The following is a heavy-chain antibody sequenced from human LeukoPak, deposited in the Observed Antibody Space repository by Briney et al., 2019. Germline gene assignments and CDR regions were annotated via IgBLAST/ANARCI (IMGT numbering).Heavy chain of an antibody. CDR1: GFSITDYG. J-gene: IGHJ4*02. Sequence: GGSLRLSCEASGFSITDYGMHWVRQVPGKGLEWVAVMSYETSNKYYADSVKGRFTISRDNSNNTLYLQMNSLRAEDTAVYYCAKARLRWLQWGYWGQGALVTVSS. CDR3: AKARLRWLQWGY. D-gene: IGHD5-24*01. CDR2: MSYETSNK. V-gene: IGHV3-30*18.